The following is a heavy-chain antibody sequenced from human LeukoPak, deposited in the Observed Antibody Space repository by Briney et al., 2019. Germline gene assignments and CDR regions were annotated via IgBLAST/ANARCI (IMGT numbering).Heavy chain of an antibody. J-gene: IGHJ4*02. CDR2: IIPIFGTA. CDR1: GGTFSSYA. CDR3: ARSFHGQYYFDY. Sequence: ASVKVSCKASGGTFSSYAISWVRQAPGQGLEWMGGIIPIFGTANYAQKFQGRVTITADESTSTAYMGLSSLRSEDTAVYYCARSFHGQYYFDYWGQGTLVTVSS. V-gene: IGHV1-69*01. D-gene: IGHD3-16*02.